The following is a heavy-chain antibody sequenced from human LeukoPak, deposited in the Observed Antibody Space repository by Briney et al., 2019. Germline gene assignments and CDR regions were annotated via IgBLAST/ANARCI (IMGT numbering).Heavy chain of an antibody. CDR2: IKQDGSEK. V-gene: IGHV3-7*01. CDR3: ARGTLYYYDSSGYRFGY. D-gene: IGHD3-22*01. Sequence: GGSLRLSSAASGFTFSSYWMSWVRQAPGKGLEWVANIKQDGSEKYYVDSVKGRFTISRDNAKNSLYLQMNSLRAEDTAVYYCARGTLYYYDSSGYRFGYWGQGTLVTGSS. CDR1: GFTFSSYW. J-gene: IGHJ4*02.